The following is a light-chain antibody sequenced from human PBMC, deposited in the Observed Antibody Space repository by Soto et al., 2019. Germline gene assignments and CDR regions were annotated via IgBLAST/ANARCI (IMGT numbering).Light chain of an antibody. CDR2: EVN. CDR1: SSDVGAYKY. Sequence: QSALTQPPSASGSPGQSVTISCTGTSSDVGAYKYVSWYQQHPGKAPKLMIYEVNKRPSGVPDRFSGSKSGNTASLTVSGLQADDEADYYCTSYAGSDTVLFGGGTKVTVL. V-gene: IGLV2-8*01. J-gene: IGLJ3*02. CDR3: TSYAGSDTVL.